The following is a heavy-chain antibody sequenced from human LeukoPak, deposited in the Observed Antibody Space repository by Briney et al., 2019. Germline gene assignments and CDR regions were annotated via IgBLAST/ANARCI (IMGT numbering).Heavy chain of an antibody. Sequence: GGSLRLSCAASGFTFSSYWMSWVRQPPGKGLEWVAKIKQDGSEKYHVDSVKGRFTISRDNAKNSLYLQMNSLRAEDTAVYYCARGPTRANSSDYWGQGTLLTVSS. CDR3: ARGPTRANSSDY. CDR2: IKQDGSEK. J-gene: IGHJ4*02. V-gene: IGHV3-7*01. D-gene: IGHD2/OR15-2a*01. CDR1: GFTFSSYW.